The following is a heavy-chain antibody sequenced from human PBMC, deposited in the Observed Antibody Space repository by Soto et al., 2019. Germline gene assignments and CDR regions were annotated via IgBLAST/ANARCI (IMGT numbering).Heavy chain of an antibody. Sequence: SETLSLTCTVSGGSISSGGYYWSWIRQHPGKGLEWIGYIYYSGSTYYNPSLKSRVTISVDTSKNQFSLKLSSVTAADTAVYYCAREAVYYDSSGPPDYWGQGTLVTVSS. J-gene: IGHJ4*02. CDR2: IYYSGST. D-gene: IGHD3-22*01. CDR3: AREAVYYDSSGPPDY. V-gene: IGHV4-31*03. CDR1: GGSISSGGYY.